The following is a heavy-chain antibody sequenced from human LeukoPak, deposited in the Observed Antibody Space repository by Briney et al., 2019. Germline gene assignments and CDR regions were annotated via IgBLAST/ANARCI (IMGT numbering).Heavy chain of an antibody. CDR2: INQDGTEK. J-gene: IGHJ4*02. Sequence: GESLRLSCAASGFPFSTYWMSWVRQAPGKGLEWVANINQDGTEKYYVDSVKGRFTISGDNAKNSLYLQMNSLRAEDTAVYYCARRRGYYDILTGYYVVTDFDYWGQGTLVTVSS. D-gene: IGHD3-9*01. V-gene: IGHV3-7*01. CDR3: ARRRGYYDILTGYYVVTDFDY. CDR1: GFPFSTYW.